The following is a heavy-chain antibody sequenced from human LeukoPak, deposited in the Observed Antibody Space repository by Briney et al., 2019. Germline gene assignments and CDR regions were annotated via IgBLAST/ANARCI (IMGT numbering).Heavy chain of an antibody. D-gene: IGHD3-3*01. J-gene: IGHJ4*02. CDR3: ASGPITIFGVVTNFDY. CDR1: GFTFSSYW. CDR2: INSDGSST. V-gene: IGHV3-74*01. Sequence: GGSLRLSCAASGFTFSSYWMRWVRQAPGKGLVWVSRINSDGSSTSYADSVKGRFTISRDNAKNTLYLQMNSLRAEDTAVYYCASGPITIFGVVTNFDYWGQGTLVTVSS.